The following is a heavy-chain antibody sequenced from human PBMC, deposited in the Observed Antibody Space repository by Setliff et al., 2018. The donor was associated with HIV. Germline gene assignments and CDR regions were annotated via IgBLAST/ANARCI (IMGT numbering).Heavy chain of an antibody. D-gene: IGHD6-19*01. Sequence: ASVKVSCKASGYIFTNYYVHWVRQAPGQGLEWMGIINPGGGTSSYPRKFRGKVTLTRDTSTSTVYMELTYLTSEDTAVYYCARAPPYSTGWGLDYWGQGTLVTVSS. CDR1: GYIFTNYY. V-gene: IGHV1-46*01. CDR3: ARAPPYSTGWGLDY. CDR2: INPGGGTS. J-gene: IGHJ4*02.